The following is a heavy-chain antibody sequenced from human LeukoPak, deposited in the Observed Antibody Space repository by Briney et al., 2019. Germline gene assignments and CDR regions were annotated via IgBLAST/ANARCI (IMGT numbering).Heavy chain of an antibody. Sequence: SVKVSCKASGGTFSSYAISWVRQAPGQGLEWMGGIIPIFGTANYAQKFQGRVTITTDESTSTACMELSSLRSEDTAVYYCARARSPSSGYLLRDHNWFDPWGQGTLVTVSS. CDR3: ARARSPSSGYLLRDHNWFDP. CDR1: GGTFSSYA. CDR2: IIPIFGTA. D-gene: IGHD3-22*01. J-gene: IGHJ5*02. V-gene: IGHV1-69*05.